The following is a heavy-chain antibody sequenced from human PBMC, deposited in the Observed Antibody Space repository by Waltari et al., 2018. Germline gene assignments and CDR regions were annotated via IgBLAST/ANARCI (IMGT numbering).Heavy chain of an antibody. V-gene: IGHV3-53*01. CDR1: GFTVISNY. Sequence: EVQLVESGGGLIQPGGCLRLPCAASGFTVISNYMSWVCQAPGKGREWVSVIYSGGSTYYADSVKGRFTISRDNSKNTLYLQMNSLRAEDTAVYYCARDWSSSGWYLEYWSQGTLVTVSS. CDR3: ARDWSSSGWYLEY. J-gene: IGHJ4*02. CDR2: IYSGGST. D-gene: IGHD6-19*01.